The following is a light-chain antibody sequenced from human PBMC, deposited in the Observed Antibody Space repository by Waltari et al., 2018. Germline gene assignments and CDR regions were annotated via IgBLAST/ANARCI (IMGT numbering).Light chain of an antibody. CDR2: AAS. V-gene: IGKV1-12*01. CDR1: QGIGSW. J-gene: IGKJ1*01. Sequence: DIQMTQSPSSVSASVGDRVTITCRASQGIGSWLAWYQQKPGKAPNLLIYAASNLQSGVPSRFSGSGSGTDFTLTISGLQPEDLASYFCQQSNTFPPTFGQGTKVEIK. CDR3: QQSNTFPPT.